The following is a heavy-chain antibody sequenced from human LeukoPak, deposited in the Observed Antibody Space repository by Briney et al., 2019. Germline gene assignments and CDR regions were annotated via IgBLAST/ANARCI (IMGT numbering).Heavy chain of an antibody. CDR3: ARDFTDPHDYYDSSGYVY. Sequence: RSGGSLRLSCAASGFTVSSNYMSWVRQAPGKGLEWVSVIYSGGSTYYADSVKGRFTISRDNSKNTLYLQMNSLRAEDTAVYYCARDFTDPHDYYDSSGYVYWGQGTLVTVSS. J-gene: IGHJ4*02. V-gene: IGHV3-53*01. CDR2: IYSGGST. CDR1: GFTVSSNY. D-gene: IGHD3-22*01.